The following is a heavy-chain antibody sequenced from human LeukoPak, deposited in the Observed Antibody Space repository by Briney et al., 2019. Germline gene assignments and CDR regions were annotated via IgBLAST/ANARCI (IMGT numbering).Heavy chain of an antibody. V-gene: IGHV4-34*01. Sequence: SETLSLTCAVYGGSFSGYYWSWIRQPPGKGLEWIGEINHSGSTNYNPSLKSRVTISVDTSKNQSSLKLSSVTAADTAVYYCARESMTRDAFDIWGQGTMVTVSS. D-gene: IGHD2-21*02. CDR2: INHSGST. CDR3: ARESMTRDAFDI. J-gene: IGHJ3*02. CDR1: GGSFSGYY.